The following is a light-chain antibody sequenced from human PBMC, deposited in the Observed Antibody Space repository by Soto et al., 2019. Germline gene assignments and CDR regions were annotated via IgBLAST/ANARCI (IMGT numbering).Light chain of an antibody. J-gene: IGLJ3*02. CDR2: EVS. CDR3: SSYAGSNHNWV. V-gene: IGLV2-8*01. Sequence: QSALTQPPSASGSPGQSVTISCTGTSSDVGGYKYVSWYQQHPGKAPKLMIYEVSKRPSGVPDRFSGSKSGNTASLTVSGLQAEDEADYYCSSYAGSNHNWVFGGGTQLTVL. CDR1: SSDVGGYKY.